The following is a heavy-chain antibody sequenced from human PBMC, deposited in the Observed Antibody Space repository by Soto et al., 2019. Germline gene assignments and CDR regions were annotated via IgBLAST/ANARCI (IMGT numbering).Heavy chain of an antibody. CDR2: IYYSGST. V-gene: IGHV4-30-4*01. J-gene: IGHJ4*02. Sequence: SETLSLTCTVSGGSISSGDYYWSWIRQPPGKGLEWIGYIYYSGSTYYNPSLKSRVTISVDTSKNQFSLKLSSVTAADTAVYYCARGRRYCSGGSCYSGTLWYFDYWGQGTLVTVSS. CDR3: ARGRRYCSGGSCYSGTLWYFDY. D-gene: IGHD2-15*01. CDR1: GGSISSGDYY.